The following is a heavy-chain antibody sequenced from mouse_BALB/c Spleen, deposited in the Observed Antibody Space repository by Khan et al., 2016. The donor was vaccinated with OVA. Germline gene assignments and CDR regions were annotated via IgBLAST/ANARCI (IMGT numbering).Heavy chain of an antibody. CDR1: GFTFSSYA. J-gene: IGHJ3*01. CDR2: ISSGGSYT. CDR3: ARHPPCWDWFAY. Sequence: EVELVESGGGLVKPGGSLKLSCAASGFTFSSYAMSWVRQTPEKRLEWVATISSGGSYTYYSDSVKGRFTFSRDNAKNPLYLQMSSLRSEDTAMYYCARHPPCWDWFAYGGQGTLVTVSA. V-gene: IGHV5-9-3*01. D-gene: IGHD4-1*01.